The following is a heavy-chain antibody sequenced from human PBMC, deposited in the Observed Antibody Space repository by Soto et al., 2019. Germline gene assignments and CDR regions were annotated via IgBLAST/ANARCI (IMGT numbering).Heavy chain of an antibody. J-gene: IGHJ3*01. CDR1: GFTFSSHG. Sequence: EAQLLESGGEWAQPGGSLRLSCAASGFTFSSHGMSWVRQAPGKGLEWIAGLSRGGGTTYYADSVKGRFTISRDNSKNTLDLIMNSLKVEDTALYYCAKDGQYRTDGFDVWGQGTMVTVSS. CDR2: LSRGGGTT. D-gene: IGHD6-6*01. CDR3: AKDGQYRTDGFDV. V-gene: IGHV3-23*01.